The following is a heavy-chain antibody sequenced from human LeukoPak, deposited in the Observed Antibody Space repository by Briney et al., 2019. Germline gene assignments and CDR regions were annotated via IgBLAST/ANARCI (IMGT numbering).Heavy chain of an antibody. CDR1: GFTFSSYS. D-gene: IGHD6-13*01. Sequence: PGGSLRLSCAASGFTFSSYSMNRVRQAPGKGLEWVSSISSSSSYIYYADSVKGRFTIPRDNAKNSLYLQMNSLRAEDTAVYYCARVGQEFSSSWYADYWGQGTLVTVSS. V-gene: IGHV3-21*01. J-gene: IGHJ4*02. CDR3: ARVGQEFSSSWYADY. CDR2: ISSSSSYI.